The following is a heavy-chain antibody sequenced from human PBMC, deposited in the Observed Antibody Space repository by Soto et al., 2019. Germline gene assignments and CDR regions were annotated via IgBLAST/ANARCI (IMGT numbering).Heavy chain of an antibody. CDR2: INPGNGNT. CDR1: GYTLASYA. Sequence: GASVKVSCKASGYTLASYAISWVRQATGRGLEWMGWINPGNGNTKYSQQFQGRVIIDRDTSASTAYMELSSLRSEDTAVYYCARGGYFDSSNYLAYWGLGTLVTVSS. J-gene: IGHJ4*02. V-gene: IGHV1-3*01. CDR3: ARGGYFDSSNYLAY. D-gene: IGHD3-22*01.